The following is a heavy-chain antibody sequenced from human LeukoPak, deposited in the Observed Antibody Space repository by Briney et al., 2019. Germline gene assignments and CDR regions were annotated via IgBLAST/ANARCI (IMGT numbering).Heavy chain of an antibody. Sequence: GGSLRLSCAASGFTFSSYGMHWFRQAPGKGLEWVAFIRYDGSNKYYADSVKGRFTISRDNSKNSLFLQMNSLRAEDTAVYYCAREVATSAPFGYYYYGMDVWGQGTTVTVSS. CDR2: IRYDGSNK. D-gene: IGHD5-24*01. V-gene: IGHV3-30*02. CDR1: GFTFSSYG. J-gene: IGHJ6*02. CDR3: AREVATSAPFGYYYYGMDV.